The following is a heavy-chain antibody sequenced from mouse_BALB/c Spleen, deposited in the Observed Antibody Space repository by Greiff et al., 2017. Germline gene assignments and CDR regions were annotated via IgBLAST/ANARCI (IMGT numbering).Heavy chain of an antibody. CDR2: IWGGGST. D-gene: IGHD2-4*01. J-gene: IGHJ1*01. CDR3: ARREGYDYEGEWYFDV. V-gene: IGHV2-6-4*01. Sequence: VNVVESGPGLVAPSQSLSITCTVSGFSLTRYSVHWVRQPPGKGLEWLGMIWGGGSTDYNSALKSRLSISKDNYKSQVFLKMNSLQTDDTAMYYCARREGYDYEGEWYFDVWGEGTTVTVSS. CDR1: GFSLTRYS.